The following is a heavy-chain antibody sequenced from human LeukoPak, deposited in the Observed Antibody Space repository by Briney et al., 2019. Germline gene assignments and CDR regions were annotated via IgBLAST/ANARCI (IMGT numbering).Heavy chain of an antibody. CDR3: ARDDYCSSTSCYYYYYYMDV. J-gene: IGHJ6*03. Sequence: SETLSLTCTVSGGSISSYYWSWIRQPAGKGLEWIGRIYTSGSTNYNPSLKSRVTISVDTSKNQFSLKLSSVTAADTAVYYCARDDYCSSTSCYYYYYYMDVWGKGTTVTVSS. D-gene: IGHD2-2*01. CDR2: IYTSGST. V-gene: IGHV4-4*07. CDR1: GGSISSYY.